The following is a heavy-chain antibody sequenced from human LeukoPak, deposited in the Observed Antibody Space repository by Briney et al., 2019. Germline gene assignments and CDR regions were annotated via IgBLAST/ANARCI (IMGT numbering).Heavy chain of an antibody. Sequence: GSLRLSCAASGFAFSSCTMHWVRQAPGKGLEWVSSISSSSSYIYYADSLRGRFTISRDNAKNSLYLQMNSLRAEDTAVYYCARPHDYGENIDYWGQGTLVTVSS. V-gene: IGHV3-21*01. CDR1: GFAFSSCT. D-gene: IGHD4-17*01. J-gene: IGHJ4*02. CDR3: ARPHDYGENIDY. CDR2: ISSSSSYI.